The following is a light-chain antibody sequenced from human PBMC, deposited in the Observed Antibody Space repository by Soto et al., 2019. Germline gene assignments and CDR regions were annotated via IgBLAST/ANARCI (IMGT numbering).Light chain of an antibody. Sequence: DIVMTQSPDSLAVSLGERATINCKYSQSVLYSSNNKNYLAWYQQKPGQPPKLLIYWASTRESGVPDRFSGSGPGTEFTLTISSLQAEDVAVSYCQQYYSTPLTFGGGTKVDIK. V-gene: IGKV4-1*01. CDR2: WAS. J-gene: IGKJ4*01. CDR3: QQYYSTPLT. CDR1: QSVLYSSNNKNY.